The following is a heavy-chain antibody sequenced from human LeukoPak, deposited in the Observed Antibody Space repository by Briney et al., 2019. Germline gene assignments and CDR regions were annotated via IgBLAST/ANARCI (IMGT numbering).Heavy chain of an antibody. D-gene: IGHD6-13*01. Sequence: SETLSLTCTVSGYSISSGYYWGWIRQPPGKGLEWIGSIYHSGGTYYNPSLKSRVTISVDTSKNQFSLKLGSVTAADTAVYYCARGDIAAAAINFDYWGQGTLVTVSS. V-gene: IGHV4-38-2*02. CDR1: GYSISSGYY. CDR2: IYHSGGT. CDR3: ARGDIAAAAINFDY. J-gene: IGHJ4*02.